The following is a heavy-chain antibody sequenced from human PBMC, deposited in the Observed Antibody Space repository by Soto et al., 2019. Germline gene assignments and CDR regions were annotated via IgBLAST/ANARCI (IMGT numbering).Heavy chain of an antibody. CDR2: FDPEDGET. J-gene: IGHJ4*01. CDR3: ATELELGYCSGGSCYRSWYYFDY. CDR1: GYTLTELS. V-gene: IGHV1-24*01. D-gene: IGHD2-15*01. Sequence: ASVKVSCKVSGYTLTELSMHWVRQAPGRGLEWMGGFDPEDGETIYAQKFQGRVTMTEDTSTDTAYMELSSLRSEDTAVYYCATELELGYCSGGSCYRSWYYFDYWG.